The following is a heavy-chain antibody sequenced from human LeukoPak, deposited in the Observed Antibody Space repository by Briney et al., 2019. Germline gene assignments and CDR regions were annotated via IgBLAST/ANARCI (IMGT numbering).Heavy chain of an antibody. CDR3: ARDREVVVAATPASVFDY. CDR2: INHSGST. J-gene: IGHJ4*02. Sequence: SETLSLTCAVYGGSFSGYYWSWIRQPPGRGLEWIGEINHSGSTYYNPSLKSRVTISVDTSKNQFSLKLSSVTAADTAVYYCARDREVVVAATPASVFDYWGQGTLVTVSS. D-gene: IGHD2-15*01. CDR1: GGSFSGYY. V-gene: IGHV4-34*01.